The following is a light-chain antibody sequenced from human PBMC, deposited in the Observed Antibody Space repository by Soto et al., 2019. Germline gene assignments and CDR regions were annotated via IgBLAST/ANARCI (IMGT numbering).Light chain of an antibody. CDR1: QDIKNE. J-gene: IGKJ1*01. CDR3: LQDYNYPWT. CDR2: VAS. Sequence: AIQMTQSPSSLSAFVGDRVTITCRASQDIKNELGWYQQKPGKAPKLLIYVASSLQSGVPSRFSGSGSGTDFTLTISSLQPEDFASYYCLQDYNYPWTFGQGTKVEIK. V-gene: IGKV1-6*01.